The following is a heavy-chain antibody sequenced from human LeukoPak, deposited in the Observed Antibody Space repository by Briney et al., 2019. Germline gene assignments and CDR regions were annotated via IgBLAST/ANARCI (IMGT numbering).Heavy chain of an antibody. CDR2: IIPILGIA. Sequence: GASVKVSCKASGGTFSSYAISWVRQAPGQGLEWMGRIIPILGIANYAQKFQGRVTITADKSTSTAYMELSSLRSEDTAVYYVASCSSTSCYGGYVDSYSGRDVWAKGTPVTVSS. CDR3: ASCSSTSCYGGYVDSYSGRDV. CDR1: GGTFSSYA. J-gene: IGHJ6*04. D-gene: IGHD2-2*01. V-gene: IGHV1-69*04.